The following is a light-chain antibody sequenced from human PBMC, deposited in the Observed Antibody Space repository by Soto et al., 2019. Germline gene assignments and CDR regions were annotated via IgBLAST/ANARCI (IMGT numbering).Light chain of an antibody. CDR3: QQVKTYPRT. CDR1: QAVPNN. CDR2: EES. Sequence: DIHLTQSPPFLSASVVDRVTISCRPSQAVPNNMAWYQQKPGKPPKLLIYEESTLHSGVPSRFSGRKSGTQFTLTIDSLQPEHFATYYCQQVKTYPRTFGGGTKVDIK. J-gene: IGKJ4*01. V-gene: IGKV1-9*01.